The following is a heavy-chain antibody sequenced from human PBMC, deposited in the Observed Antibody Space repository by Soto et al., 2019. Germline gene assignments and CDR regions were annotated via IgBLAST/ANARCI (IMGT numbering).Heavy chain of an antibody. CDR3: ARGLFRRRDYHFDY. CDR2: IYYSGST. Sequence: SETLSLTCTVSGGSISSYYWSWIRQPPGKGLEWIGYIYYSGSTNYNPSLKSRVTISVDTSKNQFSLKLSSVTAADTAVYYCARGLFRRRDYHFDYWGQGTLVTVSS. J-gene: IGHJ4*02. CDR1: GGSISSYY. V-gene: IGHV4-59*01. D-gene: IGHD2-21*01.